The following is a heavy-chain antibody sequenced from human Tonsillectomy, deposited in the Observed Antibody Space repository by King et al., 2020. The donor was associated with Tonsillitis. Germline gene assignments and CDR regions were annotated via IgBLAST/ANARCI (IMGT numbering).Heavy chain of an antibody. Sequence: VQLVQAGGGLVQPGGSLRLSCAASGFTFSHYAMSWVRQAPGKGLEWVSTISNSGATTYYPDSVKGRFTSSRDNSINTLYLQMRSLRADDTAIYYCAKGPILSRFGESDAKFDSWGQGTLVTFSS. CDR2: ISNSGATT. J-gene: IGHJ4*02. V-gene: IGHV3-23*04. CDR1: GFTFSHYA. D-gene: IGHD3-10*01. CDR3: AKGPILSRFGESDAKFDS.